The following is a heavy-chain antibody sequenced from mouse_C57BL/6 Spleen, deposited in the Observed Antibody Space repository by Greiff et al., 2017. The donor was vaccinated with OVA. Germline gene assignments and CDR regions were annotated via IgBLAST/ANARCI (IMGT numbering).Heavy chain of an antibody. CDR2: IDPTDSYT. V-gene: IGHV1-69*01. D-gene: IGHD2-4*01. CDR1: GYTFTSYW. J-gene: IGHJ3*01. CDR3: ASWIYDYEFAY. Sequence: QVQLQQPGAELVMPGASVKLSCKASGYTFTSYWMHWVKQRPGQGLEWIGEIDPTDSYTNYNQKFKGKSTLTVDNSSSTAYMQLSSLTSEDSAVYYCASWIYDYEFAYWGQGTLVTVSA.